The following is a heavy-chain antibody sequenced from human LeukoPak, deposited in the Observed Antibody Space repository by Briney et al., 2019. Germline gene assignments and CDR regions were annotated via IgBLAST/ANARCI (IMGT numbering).Heavy chain of an antibody. D-gene: IGHD6-13*01. Sequence: PGRSLRLSCAASGFTFSSYAMSWVRQAPGKGLEWVSAISVSGGSTYYADSVKGRFTISRDNSKNTLYLQVNSLRAEDTAVYCCAKGTGYSSSWYDYWGQGTLVTVSS. J-gene: IGHJ4*02. V-gene: IGHV3-23*01. CDR2: ISVSGGST. CDR3: AKGTGYSSSWYDY. CDR1: GFTFSSYA.